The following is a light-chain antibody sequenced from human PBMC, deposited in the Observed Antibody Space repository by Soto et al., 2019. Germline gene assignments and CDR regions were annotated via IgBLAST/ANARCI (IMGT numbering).Light chain of an antibody. CDR2: DVS. Sequence: QSALTQPASVSGSPGQSITISCTGTSSDVGGNKYVSWYQHYPGKAPKLMICDVSNRPSGVSNRFSGSKSGNTASLTICGLQAEDEADYYCSAFTGTTYVFGTGTKVTVL. J-gene: IGLJ1*01. CDR3: SAFTGTTYV. V-gene: IGLV2-14*03. CDR1: SSDVGGNKY.